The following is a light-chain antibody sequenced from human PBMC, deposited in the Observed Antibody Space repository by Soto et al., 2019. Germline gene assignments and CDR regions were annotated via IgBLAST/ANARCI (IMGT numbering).Light chain of an antibody. CDR2: DAS. J-gene: IGKJ1*01. V-gene: IGKV3-11*01. CDR3: QQYGDSPRS. Sequence: EIVLTHSPATLSLSPWEIATLSCRASQSVIRYLAWYQQRPGQAPRLLIYDASYRATGIPARFSGSGSGTDFTLTISRLEPGDFAVYYCQQYGDSPRSFGQGTKVDIK. CDR1: QSVIRY.